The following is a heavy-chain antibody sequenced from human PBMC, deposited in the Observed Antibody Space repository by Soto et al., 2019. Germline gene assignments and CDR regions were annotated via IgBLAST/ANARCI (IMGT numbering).Heavy chain of an antibody. V-gene: IGHV1-2*02. Sequence: ASVKVSCKASGYTFTGYYMHWVRQAPGQGLEWMGWINPNSGGTNYAQKFQGRVTMTRDTSISTAYMELSRLRSDDTAVYYCARDGSYDLWSGYYYYGMDVWGQGTTVTVSS. D-gene: IGHD3-3*01. CDR2: INPNSGGT. CDR1: GYTFTGYY. J-gene: IGHJ6*02. CDR3: ARDGSYDLWSGYYYYGMDV.